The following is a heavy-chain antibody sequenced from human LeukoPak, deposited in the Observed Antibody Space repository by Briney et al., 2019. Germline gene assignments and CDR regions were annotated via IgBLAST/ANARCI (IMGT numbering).Heavy chain of an antibody. V-gene: IGHV1-46*01. Sequence: ASVKVSCKASGYTFTSYYMHWVRQAPGQGLEWMGIINPSGGSTSYAQKFQGRVTMTRDMSTSTVYMELSRLRSDDTAVYYCARVNLRPPYGSGSYYHDYWGQGTLVTVSS. CDR3: ARVNLRPPYGSGSYYHDY. CDR2: INPSGGST. CDR1: GYTFTSYY. J-gene: IGHJ4*02. D-gene: IGHD3-10*01.